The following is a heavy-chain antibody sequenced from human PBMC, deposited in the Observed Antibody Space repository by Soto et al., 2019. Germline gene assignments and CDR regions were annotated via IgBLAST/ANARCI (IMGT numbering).Heavy chain of an antibody. J-gene: IGHJ5*02. CDR1: GFTFSSYA. Sequence: PGGSLRLSCAASGFTFSSYAMSWVRQAPGKGLEWVSAISGSGGSTYYADSVKGRFTISRDNSKNTLYLQMNSLRAEDTAVYYCVKDLILDTAMGYAFEPWGKGTLVTVSS. CDR3: VKDLILDTAMGYAFEP. V-gene: IGHV3-23*01. CDR2: ISGSGGST. D-gene: IGHD5-18*01.